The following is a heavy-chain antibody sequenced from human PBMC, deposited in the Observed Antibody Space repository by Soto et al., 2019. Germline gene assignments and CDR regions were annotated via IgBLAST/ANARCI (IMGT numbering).Heavy chain of an antibody. CDR1: GAPISGGDYH. CDR2: IFPSGAT. CDR3: ARGSAAKRYFDL. D-gene: IGHD5-18*01. V-gene: IGHV4-30-4*01. J-gene: IGHJ2*01. Sequence: QVQLQESGPGLVKPSQTLSLMCTVSGAPISGGDYHWSWIRQPPGKGLAWIGYIFPSGATHYNSSLGSRITMSVETSKSHFSLKLTSVTAADTAVYFCARGSAAKRYFDLLGRGTLVSVSS.